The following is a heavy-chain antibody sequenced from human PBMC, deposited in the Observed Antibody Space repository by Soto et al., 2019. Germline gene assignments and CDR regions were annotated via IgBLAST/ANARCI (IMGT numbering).Heavy chain of an antibody. D-gene: IGHD6-19*01. J-gene: IGHJ4*02. CDR3: ARGSSGWYYFDY. CDR2: IYYSGST. V-gene: IGHV4-59*01. CDR1: GGSIGSYY. Sequence: SETLSLTCTVSGGSIGSYYWSWIRQPPGKGLEWIGYIYYSGSTNYNPSLKSRVTISVDTSKNQFSLKLSSVTAADTAVYYCARGSSGWYYFDYWGQGTLVTVSS.